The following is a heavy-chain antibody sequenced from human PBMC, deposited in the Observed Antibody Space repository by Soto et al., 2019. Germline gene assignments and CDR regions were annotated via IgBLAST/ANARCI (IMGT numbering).Heavy chain of an antibody. V-gene: IGHV3-15*01. CDR2: IKSKTDGGTT. Sequence: EVQLVESGGGLVNPGGSLRLSCAASGFTFSNAWMSWVRQAPGKGLEWVGRIKSKTDGGTTDYAAPVKGRFTISRDDSKNMVFLQMNSLKIEDTALYYCTTDDPINRNWGQGTLVTVSS. CDR3: TTDDPINRN. J-gene: IGHJ4*02. CDR1: GFTFSNAW.